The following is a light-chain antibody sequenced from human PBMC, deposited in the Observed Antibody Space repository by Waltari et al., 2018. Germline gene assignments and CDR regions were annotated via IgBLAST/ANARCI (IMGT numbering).Light chain of an antibody. CDR2: DVN. CDR1: RSDVGVYYY. J-gene: IGLJ1*01. Sequence: QSALTQPASVSGSPGQSITISCPGTRSDVGVYYYVAWYQKHPSKAPTLIIYDVNNWPSGVSNRFSGSKSGNTASLTISGLQAEDEADYFCSSFTSTHTYVFGSGTKVNVL. CDR3: SSFTSTHTYV. V-gene: IGLV2-14*03.